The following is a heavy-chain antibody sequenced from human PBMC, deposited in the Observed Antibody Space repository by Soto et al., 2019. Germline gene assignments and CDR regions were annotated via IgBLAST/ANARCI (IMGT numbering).Heavy chain of an antibody. D-gene: IGHD5-12*01. CDR2: IYYSGST. Sequence: SETLSLTCTVSGGSISSSSYYWGWIRQPPGKGLEWIGSIYYSGSTYYNPSLKSRVTISVDTSKNQFSLKLSSVTAADTAVYSCARIYSGYDYRHDYWGQGTLVTVSS. CDR3: ARIYSGYDYRHDY. V-gene: IGHV4-39*01. CDR1: GGSISSSSYY. J-gene: IGHJ4*02.